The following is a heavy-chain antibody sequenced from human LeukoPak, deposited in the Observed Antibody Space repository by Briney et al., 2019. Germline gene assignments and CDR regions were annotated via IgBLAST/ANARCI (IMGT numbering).Heavy chain of an antibody. V-gene: IGHV4-59*11. J-gene: IGHJ4*02. D-gene: IGHD5-18*01. Sequence: SETLSLTCTVSGGSISSHYWTWLRQPPGKGLECIGYISYSGIINYNPSLKSRVTISLDTSKNQFSLNLSSVTAADTAVYYCARGIGYSYGSYFDYRGQGTLVTVSS. CDR3: ARGIGYSYGSYFDY. CDR2: ISYSGII. CDR1: GGSISSHY.